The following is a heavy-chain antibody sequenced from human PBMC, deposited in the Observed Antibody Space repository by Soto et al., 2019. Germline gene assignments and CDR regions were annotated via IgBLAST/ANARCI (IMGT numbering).Heavy chain of an antibody. Sequence: LQLQESGPGLVKPSETLSFTCTVSGGSISSSSYYWGWIRQPPWKGLEWIGSIYYSGSTYYNPSLKSRVTISVDTSKNQFSLKLGSVTAADTAVYYCARLRSGSYYTPQYFHHWGQGTLVTVSS. CDR2: IYYSGST. V-gene: IGHV4-39*01. CDR3: ARLRSGSYYTPQYFHH. CDR1: GGSISSSSYY. D-gene: IGHD1-26*01. J-gene: IGHJ1*01.